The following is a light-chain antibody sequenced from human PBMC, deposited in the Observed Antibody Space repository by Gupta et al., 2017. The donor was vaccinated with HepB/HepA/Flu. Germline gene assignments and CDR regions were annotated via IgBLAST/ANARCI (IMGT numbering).Light chain of an antibody. Sequence: DIQLTPSPSSLSASVGDRVTITCRAGRTISNYLNWYQEKPGRAPKLLIYTAARFYVGVPSRFSGSGSGTDFTLTISSLHPDDFATYYCQQTFTTPTWTFGQGTTVEI. CDR2: TAA. CDR3: QQTFTTPTWT. J-gene: IGKJ1*01. CDR1: RTISNY. V-gene: IGKV1-39*01.